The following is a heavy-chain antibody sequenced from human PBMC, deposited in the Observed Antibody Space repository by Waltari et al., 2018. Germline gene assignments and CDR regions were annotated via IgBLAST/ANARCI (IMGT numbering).Heavy chain of an antibody. Sequence: QVQLVQSGAQMKKPGSPVTVSCGASGGPFSTSAVSRLRRAPGQGLEWMGGIIPVFGPPNYAQKFQGRVTFTADESTSTLYMELSSLRSEDTAIYYCAKNGDVMLRATTFRDAFDIWGQGTMVTVSS. CDR3: AKNGDVMLRATTFRDAFDI. CDR2: IIPVFGPP. CDR1: GGPFSTSA. V-gene: IGHV1-69*01. D-gene: IGHD1-26*01. J-gene: IGHJ3*02.